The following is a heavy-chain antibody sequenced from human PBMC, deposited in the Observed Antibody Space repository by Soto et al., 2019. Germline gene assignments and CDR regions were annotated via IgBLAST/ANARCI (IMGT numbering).Heavy chain of an antibody. Sequence: RLLESGGGLVHPGGSLRLSCAASGFTFSNFAMTWVRQAPGKGLEWVASIHGGGVGTYYADSVKGRFTISRDDSKNMLFLQMNSLGVEDTAEYYCAKDGLPGNSKWDCLDPWGQGTLVTVSS. J-gene: IGHJ5*02. CDR2: IHGGGVGT. V-gene: IGHV3-23*01. D-gene: IGHD2-21*02. CDR3: AKDGLPGNSKWDCLDP. CDR1: GFTFSNFA.